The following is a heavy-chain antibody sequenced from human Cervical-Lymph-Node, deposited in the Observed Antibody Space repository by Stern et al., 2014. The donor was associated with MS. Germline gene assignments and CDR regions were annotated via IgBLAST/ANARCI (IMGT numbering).Heavy chain of an antibody. V-gene: IGHV4-30-2*01. Sequence: QLQLQESGSGLVKPSQTLSLTCAVSGGSISSRGYSWTWIRQPPGKALAWLGYSDQSWGSFFHPSLEIRVTMSVDTSKNQFSLKLSSVTAADTALYYCAREYDASGYYDYWGQGTQVTVSS. CDR1: GGSISSRGYS. CDR3: AREYDASGYYDY. D-gene: IGHD3-22*01. J-gene: IGHJ4*02. CDR2: SDQSWGS.